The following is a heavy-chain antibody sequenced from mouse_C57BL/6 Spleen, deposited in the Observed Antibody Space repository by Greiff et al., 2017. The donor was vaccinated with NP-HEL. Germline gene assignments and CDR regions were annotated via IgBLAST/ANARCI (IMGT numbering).Heavy chain of an antibody. CDR2: ISSGSSTI. J-gene: IGHJ1*03. CDR3: ARPNYYSNYDCDV. D-gene: IGHD2-5*01. V-gene: IGHV5-17*01. CDR1: GFTFSDYG. Sequence: EVKLVESGGGLVKPGGSLKLSCAASGFTFSDYGMHWVRQAPEKGLEWVAYISSGSSTIYYADTVKGRFTISRDNAKNTLFLQMTSLRSEDTAMYYCARPNYYSNYDCDVWGTGTTVTVSS.